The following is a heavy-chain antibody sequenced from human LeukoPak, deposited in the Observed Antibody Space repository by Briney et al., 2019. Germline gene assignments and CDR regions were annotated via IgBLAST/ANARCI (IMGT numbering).Heavy chain of an antibody. J-gene: IGHJ4*02. CDR2: ISSASGSI. CDR1: GFTFSSYS. D-gene: IGHD6-13*01. CDR3: AKEGARLGTAVSGPFDY. V-gene: IGHV3-48*04. Sequence: GGSLRLSCAASGFTFSSYSMNWVRQAPGKGLEWVSYISSASGSIYYADSVKGRFTISRDNAKNSLYVQMNSLRPEDTALYYCAKEGARLGTAVSGPFDYWGQGTLVTVSS.